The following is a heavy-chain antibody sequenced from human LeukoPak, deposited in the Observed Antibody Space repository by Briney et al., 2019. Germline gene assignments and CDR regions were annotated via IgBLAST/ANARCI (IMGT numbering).Heavy chain of an antibody. CDR2: IYYSGST. V-gene: IGHV4-59*02. J-gene: IGHJ5*02. CDR1: GFSVNNNY. Sequence: PGGSLRLSCAASGFSVNNNYVHWVRQAPGKGLEGIGYIYYSGSTNYNPSLKSRVTISVDTSKNQFSLKLSSVSAADTAVYYCASPSKYSGSYLGWFDPWGQGTLVTVSS. CDR3: ASPSKYSGSYLGWFDP. D-gene: IGHD1-26*01.